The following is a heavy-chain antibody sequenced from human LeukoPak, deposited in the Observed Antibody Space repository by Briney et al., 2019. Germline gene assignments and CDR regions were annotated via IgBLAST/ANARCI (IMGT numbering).Heavy chain of an antibody. Sequence: SETLSLTCTVSGGSISSSSYYWGWIRQPPGKGLEWIGNIYNSGSTNYNPSLKSRVTISVDTSKNQFSLKLSSVTAADTAVYYCARGKYSSSWYYFDYWGQGTLVTVSS. V-gene: IGHV4-39*07. CDR2: IYNSGST. J-gene: IGHJ4*02. CDR3: ARGKYSSSWYYFDY. D-gene: IGHD6-13*01. CDR1: GGSISSSSYY.